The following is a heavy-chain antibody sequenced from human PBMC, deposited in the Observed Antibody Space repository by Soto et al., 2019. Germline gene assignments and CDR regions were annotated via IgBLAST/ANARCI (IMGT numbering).Heavy chain of an antibody. Sequence: VQLLDSGGGLVQPGGSLRLSCAASGFTFTNYAMTWVRQAPGKGLEWVSTISGNGRYTYYADSVKGRFTISRDNSKNTRYLQMSSLRAEDTAVYYCAKPSGLATAGSAFDYWGQGTLVTVSS. D-gene: IGHD6-13*01. CDR2: ISGNGRYT. CDR3: AKPSGLATAGSAFDY. V-gene: IGHV3-23*01. CDR1: GFTFTNYA. J-gene: IGHJ4*02.